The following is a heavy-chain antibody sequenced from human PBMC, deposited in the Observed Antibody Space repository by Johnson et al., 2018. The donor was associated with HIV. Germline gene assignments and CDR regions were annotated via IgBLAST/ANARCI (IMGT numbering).Heavy chain of an antibody. CDR1: GFTFSSYA. CDR3: ARAHDAFYI. V-gene: IGHV3-30*04. Sequence: QVLLVESGGGVLRPGGSLRLSCAASGFTFSSYAMHWVRQAPGKGLEWVAVISYDGSNKYYADSVKGRFTISRDNSKNTLYLQMNSLRAEDTAVYYCARAHDAFYIWGQGTMVTVSS. J-gene: IGHJ3*02. CDR2: ISYDGSNK.